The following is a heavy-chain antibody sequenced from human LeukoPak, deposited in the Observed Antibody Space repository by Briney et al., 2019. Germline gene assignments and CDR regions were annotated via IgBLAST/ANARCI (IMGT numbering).Heavy chain of an antibody. Sequence: AASVKVSCKASGGTFSSYTISWVRQAPGQGLEWMGRIIPILGIANYAQKFQGRVTITADKSTSTAYMELSSLRSDDTAVYYCALGGYSSGWRIDYWGQGTLVTVSS. CDR3: ALGGYSSGWRIDY. CDR1: GGTFSSYT. CDR2: IIPILGIA. D-gene: IGHD6-19*01. V-gene: IGHV1-69*02. J-gene: IGHJ4*02.